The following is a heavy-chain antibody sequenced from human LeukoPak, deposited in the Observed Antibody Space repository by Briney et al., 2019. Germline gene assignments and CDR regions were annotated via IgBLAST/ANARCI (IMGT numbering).Heavy chain of an antibody. CDR1: GGSFSGYY. CDR3: ARGRDPC. Sequence: PSETLSLTCADYGGSFSGYYWSWIRQPPGKGLEWIGEINHSGSTNYNPSLKSRVTISVDTSKSQFSLKLNSVTAADTAMYYCARGRDPCWAQGTLVTVSS. CDR2: INHSGST. J-gene: IGHJ4*02. V-gene: IGHV4-34*01. D-gene: IGHD5-24*01.